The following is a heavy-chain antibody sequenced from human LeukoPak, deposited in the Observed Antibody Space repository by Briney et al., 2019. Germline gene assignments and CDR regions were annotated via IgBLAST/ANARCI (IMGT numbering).Heavy chain of an antibody. D-gene: IGHD3-16*01. CDR3: AKDWGEYFDYVWGSFTSFDS. V-gene: IGHV3-23*01. CDR1: GFTFSSYG. Sequence: GGSLRLSCAASGFTFSSYGMSWVRQAPGKGLEWVSAISGSGGGTYYADSVKGRFTISRDNSKSTLYLQMNSLRAEDTAVYYCAKDWGEYFDYVWGSFTSFDSWGQGTLVTVSS. J-gene: IGHJ4*02. CDR2: ISGSGGGT.